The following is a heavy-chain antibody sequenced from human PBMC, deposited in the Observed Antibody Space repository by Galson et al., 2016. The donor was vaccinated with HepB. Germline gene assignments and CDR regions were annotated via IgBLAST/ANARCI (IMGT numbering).Heavy chain of an antibody. CDR3: ARDRDTVLAYYGMDV. Sequence: SLRLSCAASGFTFSSYGMHWVRQAPGKGLEWVAVISYDGSSKYYADSVKGRFTISRDNSKNTLYVQMNSLRAEDTAVYYCARDRDTVLAYYGMDVWGQGTTGT. CDR2: ISYDGSSK. D-gene: IGHD4-17*01. CDR1: GFTFSSYG. V-gene: IGHV3-30*03. J-gene: IGHJ6*02.